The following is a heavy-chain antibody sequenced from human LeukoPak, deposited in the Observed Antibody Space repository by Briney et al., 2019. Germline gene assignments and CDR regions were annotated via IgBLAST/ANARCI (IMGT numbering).Heavy chain of an antibody. D-gene: IGHD5-12*01. V-gene: IGHV4-34*01. CDR2: INHSGST. CDR3: ATSSLRGYSGYAFDY. CDR1: GGSFSGYY. Sequence: ETSKTLSLTCAVYGGSFSGYYWSWIRQPPGKGLEWIGEINHSGSTNYNPSLKSRVTISVDTSKNQFSLKLSSVTAADTAVYYCATSSLRGYSGYAFDYWSQGTLVTVSS. J-gene: IGHJ4*02.